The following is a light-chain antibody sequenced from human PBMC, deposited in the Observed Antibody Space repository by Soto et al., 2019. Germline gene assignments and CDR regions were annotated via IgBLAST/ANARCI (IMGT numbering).Light chain of an antibody. CDR3: QSYDSSLSGLDV. V-gene: IGLV1-40*01. CDR1: RTNIGAGYD. CDR2: GNN. J-gene: IGLJ2*01. Sequence: QSVLTQPPSVSGAPGQRVTISCTGTRTNIGAGYDVHWYQQLPGTAPELLIYGNNNRPSGVPDRFSGSKSATSASLAISGLQAEDEADYFCQSYDSSLSGLDVFGGGTKLTVL.